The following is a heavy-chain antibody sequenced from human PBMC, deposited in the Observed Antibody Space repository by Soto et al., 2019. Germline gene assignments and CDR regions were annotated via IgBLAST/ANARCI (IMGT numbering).Heavy chain of an antibody. D-gene: IGHD3-10*01. CDR1: GTSFSGYY. J-gene: IGHJ6*03. Sequence: QVQLQQWGAGLLKPSETLSLTCAVHGTSFSGYYWSWIRQAPGKGLEWIGEISHSGSTNYNPSLKSRVMISLDTSKAQFSLKLSSVSAADTAVYYCARGPYGSGIRSPYYNYYMDVWGKGTTVTVSS. CDR3: ARGPYGSGIRSPYYNYYMDV. CDR2: ISHSGST. V-gene: IGHV4-34*02.